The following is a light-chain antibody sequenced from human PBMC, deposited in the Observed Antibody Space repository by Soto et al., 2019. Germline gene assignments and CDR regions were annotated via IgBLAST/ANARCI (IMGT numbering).Light chain of an antibody. Sequence: QSVLTQPASVSGSPGQSITISCTGTSSDVGGYNYVSWYQQHPGKAPKLMIYEVSNRPSGVSNRFSGSKSGNTASLTISGLKVEDEADYYCCSSGGSPTYVFGTGTQLTVL. V-gene: IGLV2-23*02. CDR1: SSDVGGYNY. J-gene: IGLJ1*01. CDR3: CSSGGSPTYV. CDR2: EVS.